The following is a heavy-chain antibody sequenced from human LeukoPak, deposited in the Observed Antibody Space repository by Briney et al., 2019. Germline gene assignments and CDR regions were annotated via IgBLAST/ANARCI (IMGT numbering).Heavy chain of an antibody. D-gene: IGHD6-19*01. CDR2: ISSNGGST. V-gene: IGHV3-64*01. CDR1: GYTFSRYA. Sequence: PGGSPRLSCAAPGYTFSRYAMHWVRQAPGKGLEYVSAISSNGGSTYYANSVKGRFTISRDNSKNTLYLQMGSLRAEDMAVHYCAIRYSSGWNAFDIWGQGTMVTVSS. J-gene: IGHJ3*02. CDR3: AIRYSSGWNAFDI.